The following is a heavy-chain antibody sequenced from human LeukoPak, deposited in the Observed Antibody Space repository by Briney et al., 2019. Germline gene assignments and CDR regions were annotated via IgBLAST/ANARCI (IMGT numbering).Heavy chain of an antibody. V-gene: IGHV1-2*06. Sequence: ASVKVSCKASGYTFTGYYMHWVRQAPGQGLEWMGRINPNSGGTNYAQKFQGRVTMTRDTSISTAYMELSRLRSDDTAVYYCASGRGYSYGYPYYFDYWGQGTLVTVSS. CDR2: INPNSGGT. CDR3: ASGRGYSYGYPYYFDY. D-gene: IGHD5-18*01. CDR1: GYTFTGYY. J-gene: IGHJ4*02.